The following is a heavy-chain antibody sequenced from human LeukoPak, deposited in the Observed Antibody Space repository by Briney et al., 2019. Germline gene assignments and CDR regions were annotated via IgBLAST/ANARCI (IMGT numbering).Heavy chain of an antibody. CDR3: ARAMISSGWYRGPNFDY. CDR2: INPSGGST. CDR1: GYTFTSYY. V-gene: IGHV1-46*01. D-gene: IGHD6-19*01. Sequence: ASVKVSCKASGYTFTSYYMHWVRQAPGQGLEWMGIINPSGGSTSYAQKFQGRVTMTRDMSTSTVYMELSSLRSEDTAVYYCARAMISSGWYRGPNFDYWGQGTLVTVSS. J-gene: IGHJ4*02.